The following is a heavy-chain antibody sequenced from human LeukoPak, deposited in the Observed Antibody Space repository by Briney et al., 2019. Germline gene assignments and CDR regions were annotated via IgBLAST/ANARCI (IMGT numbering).Heavy chain of an antibody. CDR3: ATLRGANAAPFDY. CDR2: IPYDGSNE. Sequence: GGSLRLSCAASGFTFSSYAMHWVRQAPGKGLEWVAVIPYDGSNEYYADSVKGRFTISRDNSKNTLYLQMDSLRAEDTAVYFCATLRGANAAPFDYWGQGALVTVSS. CDR1: GFTFSSYA. D-gene: IGHD4/OR15-4a*01. V-gene: IGHV3-30-3*01. J-gene: IGHJ4*02.